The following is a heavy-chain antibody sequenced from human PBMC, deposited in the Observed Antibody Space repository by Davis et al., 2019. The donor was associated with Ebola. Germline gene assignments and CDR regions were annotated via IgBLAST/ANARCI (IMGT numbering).Heavy chain of an antibody. CDR1: GGSFSRYY. J-gene: IGHJ4*02. Sequence: MPSETLSLTCAVYGGSFSRYYWRWIRQPPGKGLEWIGEINHSGSTNYNPSLKSRVTISVDTSKNQFSLKLSSVTAADTAVYYCARVIPLSSGNPDYWGQGTLVTVSS. V-gene: IGHV4-34*01. D-gene: IGHD3-22*01. CDR3: ARVIPLSSGNPDY. CDR2: INHSGST.